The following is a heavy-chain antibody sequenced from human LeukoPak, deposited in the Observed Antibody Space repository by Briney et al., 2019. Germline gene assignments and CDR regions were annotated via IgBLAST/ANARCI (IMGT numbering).Heavy chain of an antibody. CDR2: ISAYNGNS. CDR3: ARDRSSSWYDWGFSEGHNWFDP. D-gene: IGHD6-13*01. CDR1: GYTFTSYG. V-gene: IGHV1-18*01. J-gene: IGHJ5*02. Sequence: GASVKDSFKASGYTFTSYGISWVRQAPGQGLEWMGWISAYNGNSNYAQKLQGRVTMTTDTSTSTAYMELRSLRSDDTAVYYCARDRSSSWYDWGFSEGHNWFDPWGQGTLVTVSS.